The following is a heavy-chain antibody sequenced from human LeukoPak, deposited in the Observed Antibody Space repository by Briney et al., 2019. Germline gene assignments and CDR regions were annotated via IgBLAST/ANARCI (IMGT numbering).Heavy chain of an antibody. Sequence: SETLSLTCTVSGGSISSGSYYWSWIRQPAGKGLEWIGRIYTSGSTNYNPSLKSRVTISVDTSKNQFSLKLSSVTAADTAVYYCARGMFGIFGVVGLEKYYYYMDVWGKGTTVTVSS. D-gene: IGHD3-3*01. CDR3: ARGMFGIFGVVGLEKYYYYMDV. CDR1: GGSISSGSYY. CDR2: IYTSGST. J-gene: IGHJ6*03. V-gene: IGHV4-61*02.